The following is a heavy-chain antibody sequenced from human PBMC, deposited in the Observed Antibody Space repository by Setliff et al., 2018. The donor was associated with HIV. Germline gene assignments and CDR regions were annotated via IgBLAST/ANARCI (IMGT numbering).Heavy chain of an antibody. V-gene: IGHV5-51*01. D-gene: IGHD6-25*01. CDR1: GYTFSNYC. J-gene: IGHJ4*02. CDR3: VRYIGAAAGYIDH. Sequence: GESLKISCKDSGYTFSNYCIGWVRQMPGKGLEWVGFIYPGDSDSRYSPSFRGQVTISADKSTTTAYLDWASLKASDTAMYYCVRYIGAAAGYIDHWGQGTLVTSPQ. CDR2: IYPGDSDS.